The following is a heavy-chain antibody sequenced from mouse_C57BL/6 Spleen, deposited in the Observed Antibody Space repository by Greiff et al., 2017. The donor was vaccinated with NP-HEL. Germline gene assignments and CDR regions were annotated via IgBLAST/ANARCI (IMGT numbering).Heavy chain of an antibody. D-gene: IGHD1-1*01. V-gene: IGHV1-31*01. Sequence: EVQVVESGPELVKPGASVKISCKASGYSFTGYYMHWVKQSHGNILDWIGYIYPYNGVSSYNQKFKGKATLTVDKSSSTAYMELRSLTSEDSAVYYCAREDYYGSSRPGFAYWGQGTLVTVSA. CDR2: IYPYNGVS. CDR3: AREDYYGSSRPGFAY. J-gene: IGHJ3*01. CDR1: GYSFTGYY.